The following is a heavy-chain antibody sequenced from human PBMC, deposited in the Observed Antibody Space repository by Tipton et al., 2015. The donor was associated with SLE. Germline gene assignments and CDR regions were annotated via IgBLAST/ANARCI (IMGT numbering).Heavy chain of an antibody. CDR1: GFTFDDYA. CDR2: ISWNSGSI. J-gene: IGHJ3*02. V-gene: IGHV3-9*01. CDR3: ARDWVGAFDI. D-gene: IGHD1-26*01. Sequence: RSLRLSCAASGFTFDDYAMHWVRQAPGKGLEWVSGISWNSGSIGYADSVKGRFTISRDNAKNSLYLQMNSLRAEDTAVYYCARDWVGAFDIWGQGTMVTVSS.